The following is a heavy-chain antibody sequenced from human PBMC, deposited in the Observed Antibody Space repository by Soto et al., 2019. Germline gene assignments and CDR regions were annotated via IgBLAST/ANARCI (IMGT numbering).Heavy chain of an antibody. CDR3: ARAGGFNWFDP. CDR2: IYYYGNT. J-gene: IGHJ5*02. CDR1: GGSISSGGYF. Sequence: QVQLQESGPGLVKPSQTLSLTCTVSGGSISSGGYFWSWIRQHPGKGLEWIGYIYYYGNTYYNPSLKSRVTISVDTSKNQFSLKLSSVTAADTALYYCARAGGFNWFDPWGQGTLVTVSS. D-gene: IGHD3-10*01. V-gene: IGHV4-31*03.